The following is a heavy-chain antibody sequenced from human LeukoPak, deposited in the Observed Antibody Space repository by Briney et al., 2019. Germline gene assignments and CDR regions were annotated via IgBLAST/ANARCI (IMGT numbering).Heavy chain of an antibody. Sequence: SGGSLRLSCAASGFTFSSYGMSWVRQAPGKGLEWVSAIGGSGGSTYYADSVKGRFTISRDNSKNTLYLQMNSLRAEDTAVYYCAKEGSSGYLPLNWFDPWGQGTLVTVSS. CDR3: AKEGSSGYLPLNWFDP. CDR2: IGGSGGST. D-gene: IGHD3-22*01. V-gene: IGHV3-23*01. CDR1: GFTFSSYG. J-gene: IGHJ5*02.